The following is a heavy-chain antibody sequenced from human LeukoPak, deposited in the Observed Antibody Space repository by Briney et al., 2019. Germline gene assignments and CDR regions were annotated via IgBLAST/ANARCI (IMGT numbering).Heavy chain of an antibody. Sequence: GGSLRLSCAASGFTFSSYAMTWVRQAPGKGLEWVSAIKSGGDATYYADSVKGRFTISRDNSKNTLYLQMDSLRAEDTAVYYCVPFSLTNVPWGQGTLVTVSS. J-gene: IGHJ5*02. CDR1: GFTFSSYA. D-gene: IGHD2-2*01. V-gene: IGHV3-23*01. CDR2: IKSGGDAT. CDR3: VPFSLTNVP.